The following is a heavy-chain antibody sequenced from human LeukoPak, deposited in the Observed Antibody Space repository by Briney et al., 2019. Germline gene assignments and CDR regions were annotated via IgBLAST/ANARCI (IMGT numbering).Heavy chain of an antibody. D-gene: IGHD1-7*01. J-gene: IGHJ6*02. CDR1: GFTFDDYA. Sequence: GGSLRLSCAASGFTFDDYAMHWVRQAPGKGLEWVSGISWNSGSIGYADSVKGRFTISRDNAKNSLYLLMNSLRAEDTALYYCAKVRTTNYYYGMDVWGRGTTVTVSS. CDR3: AKVRTTNYYYGMDV. CDR2: ISWNSGSI. V-gene: IGHV3-9*01.